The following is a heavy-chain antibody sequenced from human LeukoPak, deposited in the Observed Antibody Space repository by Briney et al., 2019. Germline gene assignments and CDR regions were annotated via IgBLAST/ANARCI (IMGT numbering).Heavy chain of an antibody. V-gene: IGHV3-49*04. CDR3: TTTGD. CDR1: GFTFSSYG. CDR2: IRSKAYGGTT. Sequence: TGGSLRLSCAASGFTFSSYGMSWVRQAPGKGLEWVGFIRSKAYGGTTEYAASVKGRFTISRDDSKSIAYLQMNSLKTEDTAVYYCTTTGDWGQGTLVTVSS. J-gene: IGHJ4*02.